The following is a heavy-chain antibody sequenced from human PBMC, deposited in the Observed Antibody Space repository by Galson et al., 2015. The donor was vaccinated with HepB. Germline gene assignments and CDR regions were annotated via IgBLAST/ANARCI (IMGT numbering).Heavy chain of an antibody. CDR3: KRVAHLGRGMNV. V-gene: IGHV6-1*01. D-gene: IGHD3-10*01. CDR2: TYYRSKGYS. CDR1: GDSVSRDTVG. Sequence: CAISGDSVSRDTVGWNWIRQSPSRGLEWLGRTYYRSKGYSDYAISVNSRIIINAYSSTNQFFLQLNSVIPEDTAVYYCKRVAHLGRGMNVWGQGTTVTVSS. J-gene: IGHJ6*02.